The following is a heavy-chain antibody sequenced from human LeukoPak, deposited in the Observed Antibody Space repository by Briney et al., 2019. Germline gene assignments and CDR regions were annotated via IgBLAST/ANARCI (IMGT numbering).Heavy chain of an antibody. J-gene: IGHJ3*02. CDR1: GFTFSGSA. CDR3: TRPVTYYYDSWDDAFDI. Sequence: PGGSLRLSCAASGFTFSGSAMHWVRQASGKGLEWVGRIRSKANSYATAYAASVKGRFTISRDDSKNTAYLQMNSLKTEDTAVYYCTRPVTYYYDSWDDAFDIWGQGTMVTVSS. CDR2: IRSKANSYAT. V-gene: IGHV3-73*01. D-gene: IGHD3-22*01.